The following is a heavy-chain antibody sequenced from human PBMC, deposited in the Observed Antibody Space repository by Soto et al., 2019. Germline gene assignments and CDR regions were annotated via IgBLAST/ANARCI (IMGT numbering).Heavy chain of an antibody. Sequence: QVQLVQSGAEVRQPGASVKVSCKTSGYTFTSYDINWMRQATGQGLEGMGWVNPNSGNTRIVQNFQGRVTMTRDTSLGTVYMELSSLTSDDTAVYYCARGADRGVDYWGQGTLVTVSS. CDR3: ARGADRGVDY. CDR1: GYTFTSYD. CDR2: VNPNSGNT. D-gene: IGHD3-16*02. J-gene: IGHJ4*02. V-gene: IGHV1-8*01.